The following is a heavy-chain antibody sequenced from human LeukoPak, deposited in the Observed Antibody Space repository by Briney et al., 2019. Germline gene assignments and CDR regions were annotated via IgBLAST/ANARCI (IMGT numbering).Heavy chain of an antibody. Sequence: PGGSLRLSCAASGFTFSSYAMSWVRQAPGTGLEWVSAINGSGGSTYYAASVKGRFTISRDNSKHTLYLLLNGLRAEDTAVYYCAKFGGASWGQGTLVTVSS. CDR2: INGSGGST. V-gene: IGHV3-23*01. D-gene: IGHD3-16*01. CDR3: AKFGGAS. CDR1: GFTFSSYA. J-gene: IGHJ5*02.